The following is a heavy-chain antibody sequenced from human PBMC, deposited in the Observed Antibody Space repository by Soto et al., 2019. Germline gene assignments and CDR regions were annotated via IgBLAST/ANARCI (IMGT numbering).Heavy chain of an antibody. CDR2: ITGGNT. V-gene: IGHV3-23*01. CDR3: AKDKERGGYDYDFDS. D-gene: IGHD5-12*01. J-gene: IGHJ4*02. Sequence: EVQLLESGGGLIQPGGSLRLSCAASGFTLGTYGMGWVRQAPGKWLEWVSTITGGNTYYAASVKGRFTISRDNSKNTLYLQMSNLRAEDTALSYCAKDKERGGYDYDFDSGGQGTLVTVSS. CDR1: GFTLGTYG.